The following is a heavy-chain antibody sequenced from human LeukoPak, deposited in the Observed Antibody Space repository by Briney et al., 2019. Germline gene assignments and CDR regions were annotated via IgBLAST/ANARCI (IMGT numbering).Heavy chain of an antibody. CDR1: GYTFTSYY. CDR3: ARDGALVAARLSWLDP. D-gene: IGHD6-6*01. V-gene: IGHV1-46*01. J-gene: IGHJ5*02. CDR2: INPSGGST. Sequence: ASVKVSCKASGYTFTSYYMHWVRQAPGQGLEWMGIINPSGGSTSYAQKFQGRVTMTRDTSTSTVYMELSSLRSEDTAVYYCARDGALVAARLSWLDPWGQGTLVTVSS.